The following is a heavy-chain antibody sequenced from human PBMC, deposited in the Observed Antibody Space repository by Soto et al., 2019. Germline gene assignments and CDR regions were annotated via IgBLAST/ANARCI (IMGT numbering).Heavy chain of an antibody. Sequence: SLTSDVSGDSVVFGGYSWNWIRQSPDKGLEWLGYIYYRGSAFYSPSLQSRVTMSIATSSAQFSLNLTSATDADSAFYFCAGGNASIYHFGYRGPRILGTVSS. CDR2: IYYRGSA. CDR3: AGGNASIYHFGY. V-gene: IGHV4-30-2*06. J-gene: IGHJ4*02. CDR1: GDSVVFGGYS. D-gene: IGHD3-16*02.